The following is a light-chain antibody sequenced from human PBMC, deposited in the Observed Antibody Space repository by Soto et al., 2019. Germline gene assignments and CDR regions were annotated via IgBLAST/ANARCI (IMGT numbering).Light chain of an antibody. CDR2: DAS. CDR3: QHYGGMWA. J-gene: IGKJ1*01. V-gene: IGKV1-5*01. CDR1: QTISSW. Sequence: DIQMTQSPSTLSGSVGDRVTITYRASQTISSWLAWYQQKPGKAPKVVIYDASSLESGVPSRFSGSGSGTEFILTINSLQPDDFATYCCQHYGGMWAFGQGTKVDIK.